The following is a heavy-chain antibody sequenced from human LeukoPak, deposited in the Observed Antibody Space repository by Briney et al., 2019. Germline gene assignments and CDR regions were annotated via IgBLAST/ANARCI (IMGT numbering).Heavy chain of an antibody. CDR3: ARDRSSGWYVGNFDY. CDR1: GYTFTGYY. J-gene: IGHJ4*02. D-gene: IGHD6-19*01. V-gene: IGHV1-2*02. Sequence: ASVKVSCKASGYTFTGYYMHWARQAPGQGLEWMGWINPNSGGTNYAQKFQGRVTMTRDTSISTAYMELSRLRSDDTAVYYCARDRSSGWYVGNFDYWGQGTLVTVSS. CDR2: INPNSGGT.